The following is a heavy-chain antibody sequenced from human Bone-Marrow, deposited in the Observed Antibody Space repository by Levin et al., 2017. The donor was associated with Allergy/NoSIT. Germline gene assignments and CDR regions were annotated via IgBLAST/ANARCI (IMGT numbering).Heavy chain of an antibody. J-gene: IGHJ6*02. V-gene: IGHV3-11*01. Sequence: SCAASGFTFSDYYMSWIRQAPGKGLEWVSSISSSGSTIYYADSVKGRFTISRDNAKNSLYLQMNSLRAEDTAVYYCARDLYGGYYYYYGMDVWGQGTTVTVSS. D-gene: IGHD4/OR15-4a*01. CDR2: ISSSGSTI. CDR1: GFTFSDYY. CDR3: ARDLYGGYYYYYGMDV.